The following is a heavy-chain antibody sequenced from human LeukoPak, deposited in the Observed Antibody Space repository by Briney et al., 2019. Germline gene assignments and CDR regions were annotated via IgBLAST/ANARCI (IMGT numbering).Heavy chain of an antibody. Sequence: GGSLRLSRAASGFTFSSYSMNWVRQAPGKGLEWVSYISSSSSTIYYADSVKGRFTISRDNAKNSLYLLMNSLRAEDTAVYYCARDAQQLVTPFDYWGQGTLVTVSS. J-gene: IGHJ4*02. CDR1: GFTFSSYS. CDR3: ARDAQQLVTPFDY. D-gene: IGHD6-13*01. CDR2: ISSSSSTI. V-gene: IGHV3-48*01.